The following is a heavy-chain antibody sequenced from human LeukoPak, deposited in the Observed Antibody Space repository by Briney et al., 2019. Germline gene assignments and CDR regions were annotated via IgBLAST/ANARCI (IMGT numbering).Heavy chain of an antibody. V-gene: IGHV3-15*01. D-gene: IGHD2-2*02. CDR2: IKSKTDGGTT. Sequence: PGGSLRLSCAASGFTFSSYAMSWARQAPGKGLEWVGRIKSKTDGGTTDYAAPVKGRFTISRDDSKNTLYLQMNSLKTEDTAVYYCTREYPYFDYWGQGTLVTVSS. CDR1: GFTFSSYA. J-gene: IGHJ4*02. CDR3: TREYPYFDY.